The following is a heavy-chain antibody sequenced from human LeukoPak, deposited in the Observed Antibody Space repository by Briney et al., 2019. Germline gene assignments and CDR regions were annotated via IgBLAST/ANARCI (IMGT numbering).Heavy chain of an antibody. CDR1: AGTFSSYA. J-gene: IGHJ3*02. V-gene: IGHV1-69*04. CDR3: ARTKYSSSWSVDAVDI. CDR2: IISILGIG. D-gene: IGHD6-13*01. Sequence: ASVKVSCKASAGTFSSYAISWVRQAPGQGLEWMGRIISILGIGNYAQKFQGRVTITADKSTSTAYMELSSLRAEDTDVYYCARTKYSSSWSVDAVDIWGQGTMVTVSS.